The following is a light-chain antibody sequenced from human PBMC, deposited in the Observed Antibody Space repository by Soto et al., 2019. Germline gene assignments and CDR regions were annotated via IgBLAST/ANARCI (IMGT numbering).Light chain of an antibody. V-gene: IGLV2-23*01. CDR3: CSLTNGATWV. CDR2: EAS. J-gene: IGLJ3*02. CDR1: NSDVGSHNF. Sequence: QSALTQPASVSGSPGQSITISCTGTNSDVGSHNFVSWYQQYPGKAPKLLIYEASKRPSGLSNRFSGSKSGITASLTISGLQAEDEADYYCCSLTNGATWVFGGGTKVTVL.